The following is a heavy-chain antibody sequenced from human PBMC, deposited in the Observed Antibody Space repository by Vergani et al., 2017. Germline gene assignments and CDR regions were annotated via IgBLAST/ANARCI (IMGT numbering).Heavy chain of an antibody. D-gene: IGHD1-26*01. CDR2: IRYDGSNP. Sequence: VQLLESGGGLAQPGGSLRLSCAASGFTFRNYAMTWVRQAPGKGLAWVAFIRYDGSNPQYIDSVKGRFTISRDNSKDTLFLQMNGLRPEDTGTYFCAKKGGSLYYYGVDVWGQGTTITVSS. J-gene: IGHJ6*02. CDR3: AKKGGSLYYYGVDV. CDR1: GFTFRNYA. V-gene: IGHV3-30*02.